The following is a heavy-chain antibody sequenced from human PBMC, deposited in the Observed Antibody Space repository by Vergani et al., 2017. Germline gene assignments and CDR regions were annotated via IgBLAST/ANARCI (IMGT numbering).Heavy chain of an antibody. D-gene: IGHD3-22*01. CDR1: GGSISSSSYY. CDR2: IYYSGST. CDR3: ARGGITMIVVV. J-gene: IGHJ4*02. V-gene: IGHV4-39*07. Sequence: QVQLQESGPGLVKPSETLSLTCTVSGGSISSSSYYWGWIRQPPGKGMEWIGSIYYSGSTYYNPSLKSRVTISVDTSKNQFSLKLSSVTAADTAVYYCARGGITMIVVVWGQGTLVTVSS.